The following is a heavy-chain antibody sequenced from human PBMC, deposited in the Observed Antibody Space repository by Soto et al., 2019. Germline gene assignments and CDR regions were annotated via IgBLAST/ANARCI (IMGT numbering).Heavy chain of an antibody. V-gene: IGHV4-61*01. CDR2: FLYSGST. Sequence: QVQLQESGPGLVKPSETLSLTCTVSGGSVSSGRYFWNWIRQPPGKGLEWIGNFLYSGSTNYNPSRRIRATISADTSKNQFSLNLTSATAADTAVYYCAREEMVSRGHFDYRGQGTLVTVSS. D-gene: IGHD5-18*01. J-gene: IGHJ4*02. CDR1: GGSVSSGRYF. CDR3: AREEMVSRGHFDY.